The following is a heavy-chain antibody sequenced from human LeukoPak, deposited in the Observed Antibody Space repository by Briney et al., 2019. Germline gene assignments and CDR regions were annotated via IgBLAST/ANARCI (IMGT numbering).Heavy chain of an antibody. Sequence: PSETLSLTCTVSGGSIRSYWSWIRQPAGKGLEWIGRIYGSGSTDYNPSLKSRVTISVDTSKDQFSLKLSSVTAADTALYYCAREPDRRLATYYFDYWGQGTLVTVSS. CDR3: AREPDRRLATYYFDY. D-gene: IGHD6-19*01. CDR2: IYGSGST. CDR1: GGSIRSY. J-gene: IGHJ4*02. V-gene: IGHV4-4*07.